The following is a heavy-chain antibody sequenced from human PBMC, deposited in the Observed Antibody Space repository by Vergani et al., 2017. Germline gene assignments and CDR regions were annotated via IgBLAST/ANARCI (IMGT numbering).Heavy chain of an antibody. D-gene: IGHD2-21*01. V-gene: IGHV3-7*03. CDR1: GFTFSSYW. J-gene: IGHJ6*03. CDR2: IKQDGSEK. Sequence: EVQLVESGGGLVQPGGSLRLSCAASGFTFSSYWMSWVRQAPGKGLEWVANIKQDGSEKYYVDSVKGRFTISRDNAKNSLYLQMNSLRAEDTAVYYCARDDCSPSHYYYYYYMDVWGKGTTVTVSS. CDR3: ARDDCSPSHYYYYYYMDV.